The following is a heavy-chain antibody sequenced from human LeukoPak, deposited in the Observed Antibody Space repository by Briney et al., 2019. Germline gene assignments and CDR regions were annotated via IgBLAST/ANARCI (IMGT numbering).Heavy chain of an antibody. CDR1: GFTFSSYG. CDR3: AKDYYDSSGYYPDY. V-gene: IGHV3-30*18. J-gene: IGHJ4*02. D-gene: IGHD3-22*01. Sequence: PGRSLRLSCAASGFTFSSYGMHWVRQAPGKGLEWVAVISYDGSNKYYADSVKGRFTISRDNSKNTLYLQMNSLRAEDTAVYYCAKDYYDSSGYYPDYWGQGTLVTVSP. CDR2: ISYDGSNK.